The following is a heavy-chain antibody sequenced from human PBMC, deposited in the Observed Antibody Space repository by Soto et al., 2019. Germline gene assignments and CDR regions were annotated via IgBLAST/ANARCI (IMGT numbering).Heavy chain of an antibody. CDR1: GFTFSSFF. J-gene: IGHJ3*01. Sequence: EVQLLEPGGGLVQPGGSLRLSCAASGFTFSSFFMSWVRQAPGKGLDWVSGIGANGGGTYYADSVKGRFIISRDNSKTTPHLQTNRLSAEDPAFYYCARGPNADYLGAFDFWGQETMVTVPS. D-gene: IGHD4-17*01. V-gene: IGHV3-23*01. CDR2: IGANGGGT. CDR3: ARGPNADYLGAFDF.